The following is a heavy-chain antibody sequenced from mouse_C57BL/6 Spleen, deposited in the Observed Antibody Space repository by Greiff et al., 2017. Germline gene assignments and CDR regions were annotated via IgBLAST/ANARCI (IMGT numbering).Heavy chain of an antibody. V-gene: IGHV1-54*01. Sequence: QVQLQQSGAELVRPGTSVKVSCKASGYAFTNYLIEWVKQRPGQGLEWIGVINPGSGGTNYNEKFKGKATLTADKSSSTAYMQLSSLTSEDSAVCVCSRRGYGSSYFDYWGQGTTLTVSS. CDR3: SRRGYGSSYFDY. J-gene: IGHJ2*01. CDR1: GYAFTNYL. CDR2: INPGSGGT. D-gene: IGHD1-1*01.